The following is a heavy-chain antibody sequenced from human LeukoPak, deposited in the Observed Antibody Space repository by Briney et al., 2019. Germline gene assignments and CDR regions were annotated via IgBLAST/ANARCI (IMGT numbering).Heavy chain of an antibody. V-gene: IGHV4-59*12. CDR1: AFSISSYY. J-gene: IGHJ4*02. D-gene: IGHD5-24*01. CDR2: IYYSGST. Sequence: SETLSLTCTVSAFSISSYYWVWNPHPPGNGLEGIGYIYYSGSTNDKPSLKSRVTISVDTSKNQFSLKLSSVTAADTAVYYCARGRRWLQSHFDYWGQGTLVTVSS. CDR3: ARGRRWLQSHFDY.